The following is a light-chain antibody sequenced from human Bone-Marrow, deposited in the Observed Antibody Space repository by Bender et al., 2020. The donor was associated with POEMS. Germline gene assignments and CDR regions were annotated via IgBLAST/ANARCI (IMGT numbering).Light chain of an antibody. V-gene: IGLV6-57*04. Sequence: NFMLTQPHSVSESPGKTVTISCTRNTGTIASNHVQWYQQRPGSAPTTLIYDDDQRPSGVPNRFSGSIDSSSNSASLTISGLKTEDEADYYCQSYGPAIPYVFGTGTKVTVL. CDR2: DDD. J-gene: IGLJ1*01. CDR1: TGTIASNH. CDR3: QSYGPAIPYV.